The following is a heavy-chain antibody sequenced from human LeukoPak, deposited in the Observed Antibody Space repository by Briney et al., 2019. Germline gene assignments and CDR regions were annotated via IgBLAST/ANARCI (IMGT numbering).Heavy chain of an antibody. CDR2: IYYSGST. V-gene: IGHV4-39*01. J-gene: IGHJ4*02. CDR1: GGSISSSSYY. CDR3: ARREVGALY. Sequence: PSETLSLTCTVSGGSISSSSYYWGWIRQPPGKGLEWIGIIYYSGSTYYNPSLKSRVTISVDTSKNQFSLKLRSVTAADTAVYYCARREVGALYWGQGTLVTVSS. D-gene: IGHD1-26*01.